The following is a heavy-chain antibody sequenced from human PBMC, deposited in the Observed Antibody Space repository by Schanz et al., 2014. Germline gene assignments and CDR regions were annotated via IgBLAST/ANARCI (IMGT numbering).Heavy chain of an antibody. V-gene: IGHV3-23*01. Sequence: EVQLLESGGGLVQPGGSLRLSCSASGFTFSTYAMSWVRQTPGKGLEWVSSITTGGNTYYRDSMMGRFIVSRDNSKKTLYLEMNRLRDDDTAVYYCSKDKQGSRGDDSWGQGTLXTVSS. CDR3: SKDKQGSRGDDS. CDR2: ITTGGNT. CDR1: GFTFSTYA. D-gene: IGHD2-15*01. J-gene: IGHJ5*01.